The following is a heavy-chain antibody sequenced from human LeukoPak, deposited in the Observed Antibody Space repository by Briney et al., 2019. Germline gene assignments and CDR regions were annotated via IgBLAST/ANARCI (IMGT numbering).Heavy chain of an antibody. V-gene: IGHV1-18*01. CDR2: ISAYNGNT. CDR3: ARDIVPNGSGTPDAFDM. D-gene: IGHD3-10*01. Sequence: ASVKVSCKASGYTFSSYGISWVRQAPGQGLEWMGWISAYNGNTNYAQKLQGRVTMTTDTSTSTAYMELRSLRSDDTAVYYCARDIVPNGSGTPDAFDMWGQGTMVTVSS. J-gene: IGHJ3*02. CDR1: GYTFSSYG.